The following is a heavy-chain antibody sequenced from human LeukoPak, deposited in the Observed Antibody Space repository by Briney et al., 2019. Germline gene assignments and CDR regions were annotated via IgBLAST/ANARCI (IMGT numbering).Heavy chain of an antibody. J-gene: IGHJ4*02. CDR1: TFTFSSYN. D-gene: IGHD2-2*01. CDR2: ISSSGTYI. CDR3: ARDLGPYCSSTSCYPVHFDY. Sequence: GGSLRLSCAASTFTFSSYNMNWVRQAPGKGLEWVSSISSSGTYIYYRDSVKGRFTIPRDNAENSLYLEMNSLRVEDTAIYYCARDLGPYCSSTSCYPVHFDYWGQGTVVTVSS. V-gene: IGHV3-21*01.